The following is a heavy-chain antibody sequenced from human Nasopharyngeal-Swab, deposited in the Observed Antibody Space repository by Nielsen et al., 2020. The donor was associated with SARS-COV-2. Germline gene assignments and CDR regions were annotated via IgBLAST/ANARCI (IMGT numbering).Heavy chain of an antibody. J-gene: IGHJ4*02. D-gene: IGHD3-22*01. Sequence: SDTLSLTSAVPGGSITSSNWWRWLRQPPGKGLEWIGEIYHSGSTNYNPSLKSRVTISVDKSKNQFSLKLSSVTAADTAVYYCARAHPIDYYDSSGYPIGYFDYWGQGTLVTVSS. CDR1: GGSITSSNW. CDR3: ARAHPIDYYDSSGYPIGYFDY. V-gene: IGHV4-4*02. CDR2: IYHSGST.